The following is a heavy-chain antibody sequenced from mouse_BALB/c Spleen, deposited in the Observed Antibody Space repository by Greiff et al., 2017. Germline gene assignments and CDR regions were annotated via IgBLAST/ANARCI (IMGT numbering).Heavy chain of an antibody. CDR1: GFTFSDYY. J-gene: IGHJ4*01. CDR3: ARHDYGYAMDY. CDR2: ISDGGSYT. V-gene: IGHV5-4*02. D-gene: IGHD2-4*01. Sequence: EVQRVESGGGLVKPGGSLKLSCAASGFTFSDYYMYWVRQTPEKRLEWVATISDGGSYTYYPDSVKGRFTISRDNAKNNLYLQMSSLKSEDTAMYYCARHDYGYAMDYWGQGTSVTVSS.